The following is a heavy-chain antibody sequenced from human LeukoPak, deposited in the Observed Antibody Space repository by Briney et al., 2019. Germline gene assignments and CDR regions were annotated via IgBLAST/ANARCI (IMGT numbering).Heavy chain of an antibody. CDR3: ARGLLVAAGIDY. J-gene: IGHJ4*02. D-gene: IGHD6-13*01. CDR1: GFTFSLYS. Sequence: GGSLRLSCAASGFTFSLYSMTWVRQAPGKGLEWVTNIKQDGSEKNYVDSVKGRFTISRDDAKNSLYLQMNSLRAEDTAVYYCARGLLVAAGIDYWGQGALVTVSS. V-gene: IGHV3-7*04. CDR2: IKQDGSEK.